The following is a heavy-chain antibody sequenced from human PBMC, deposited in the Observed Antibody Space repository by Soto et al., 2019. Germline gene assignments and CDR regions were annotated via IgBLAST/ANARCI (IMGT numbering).Heavy chain of an antibody. CDR1: GFTFSSYG. CDR2: ISYDGSNK. D-gene: IGHD2-21*02. V-gene: IGHV3-30*18. J-gene: IGHJ4*02. Sequence: ESGGGVVQPGRSLRLSCAASGFTFSSYGMHWVRQAPGKGLEWVAVISYDGSNKYYADSVKGRFTISRDNPKNTLYLQMNSLRAEDTAVYYCAKDRCGGDCENYYFDYWGQGTLVTVSS. CDR3: AKDRCGGDCENYYFDY.